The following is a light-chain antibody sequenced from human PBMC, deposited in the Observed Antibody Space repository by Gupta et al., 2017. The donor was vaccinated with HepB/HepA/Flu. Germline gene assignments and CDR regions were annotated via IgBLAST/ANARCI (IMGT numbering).Light chain of an antibody. CDR3: QHEDNLPFS. Sequence: DIQMTQSPSSLSASVGDRVIITCQASQDVTKNLNWYQQKPGKAPKLLIYGASNLETGVPSRFSGDGSGTDFTFTISSLQPEDFATYYCQHEDNLPFSFGHGTKVYIK. CDR2: GAS. V-gene: IGKV1-33*01. J-gene: IGKJ3*01. CDR1: QDVTKN.